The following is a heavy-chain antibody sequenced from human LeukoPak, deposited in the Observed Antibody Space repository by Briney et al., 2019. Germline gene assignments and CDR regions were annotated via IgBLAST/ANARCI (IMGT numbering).Heavy chain of an antibody. CDR2: TYHGGST. Sequence: SETLSLTCTVSGYSISSGYYWGWIRQPPGKGLEWIGLTYHGGSTYYNPSLKSRLTISVDTSKNQFSLRLSSVTAADTAIYYCARGDAAIGEEFVYWGQGTLVTVSS. J-gene: IGHJ4*02. V-gene: IGHV4-38-2*02. CDR3: ARGDAAIGEEFVY. CDR1: GYSISSGYY. D-gene: IGHD2-2*02.